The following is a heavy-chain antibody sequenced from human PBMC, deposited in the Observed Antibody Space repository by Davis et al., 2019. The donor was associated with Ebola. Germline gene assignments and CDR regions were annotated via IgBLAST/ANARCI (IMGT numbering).Heavy chain of an antibody. CDR3: ASPASEYAGFDY. V-gene: IGHV5-51*01. J-gene: IGHJ4*02. D-gene: IGHD6-13*01. CDR2: IYPGDSDT. CDR1: GYSFTNFW. Sequence: PGGSLRLSCKGSGYSFTNFWIAWVRQMPGKGLEWMGIIYPGDSDTRYSPSFQVQVIISVDKSIATAYLQWSSLKTSDTAMYYCASPASEYAGFDYWGQGTLVSVSA.